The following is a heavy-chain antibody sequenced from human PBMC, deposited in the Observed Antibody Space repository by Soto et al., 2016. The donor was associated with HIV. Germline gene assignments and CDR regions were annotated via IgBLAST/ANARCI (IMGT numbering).Heavy chain of an antibody. CDR2: IYHSGNT. Sequence: QVQLEESGPGLVKPSGTLSLTCAVSGGSIASSNWWSWVRQPPGKGLEWIGEIYHSGNTNYNPSLKSRVTISVDKSKKQFSLKLKSVTAADTAIYYCATSVAGPHYFDYWGHGSLITVSS. D-gene: IGHD6-19*01. CDR1: GGSIASSNW. V-gene: IGHV4-4*02. J-gene: IGHJ4*01. CDR3: ATSVAGPHYFDY.